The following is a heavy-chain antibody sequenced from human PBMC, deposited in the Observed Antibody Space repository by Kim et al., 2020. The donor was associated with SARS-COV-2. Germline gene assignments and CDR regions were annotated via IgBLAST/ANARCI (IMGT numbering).Heavy chain of an antibody. CDR3: ARQGVQYYFDY. V-gene: IGHV4-59*01. Sequence: SETLSLTCTVSGGSISSYYWSWIRQPPGKGLEWIGYIYYSGRTNYNPSLKSRVTISVDTSKNQFSLKVSSVTAADTAVYYCARQGVQYYFDYWGQGTLVT. D-gene: IGHD3-10*01. J-gene: IGHJ4*02. CDR1: GGSISSYY. CDR2: IYYSGRT.